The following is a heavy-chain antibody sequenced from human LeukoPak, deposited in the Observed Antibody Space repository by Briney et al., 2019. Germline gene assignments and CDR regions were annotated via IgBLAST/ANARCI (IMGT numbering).Heavy chain of an antibody. V-gene: IGHV3-11*04. D-gene: IGHD6-19*01. J-gene: IGHJ6*03. CDR3: ARDGSSGWYSYYYYMDV. CDR1: GFTFSDYY. CDR2: ISSSGSTI. Sequence: GGSLRLSCAASGFTFSDYYMSWIRQAPGKGLEWVSYISSSGSTIHYADSVKGRFTISRDNAKNSLYLQMNSLRAEDTAVYYCARDGSSGWYSYYYYMDVWGKGTTVTVSS.